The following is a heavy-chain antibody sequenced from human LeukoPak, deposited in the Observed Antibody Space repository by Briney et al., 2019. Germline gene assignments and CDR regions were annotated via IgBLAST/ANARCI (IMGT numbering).Heavy chain of an antibody. J-gene: IGHJ4*02. D-gene: IGHD3-10*01. CDR2: INHSGST. CDR1: GGSFSGYY. V-gene: IGHV4-34*01. CDR3: ARGQTLGITMVRGAFGY. Sequence: SETLSLTCAVYGGSFSGYYWSWIRQPPGKGLEWIGEINHSGSTNYNPSLKSRVTISVDTSKNQFSLKLSSVTAADTAVYYCARGQTLGITMVRGAFGYWGQGTLVTVSS.